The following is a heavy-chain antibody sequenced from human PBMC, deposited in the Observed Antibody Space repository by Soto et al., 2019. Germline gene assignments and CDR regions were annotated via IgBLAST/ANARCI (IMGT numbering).Heavy chain of an antibody. Sequence: GXSVKVSCKASGYSFTNNDFSWVRQATGQGLEWMGWMNPGSGDTWYAQKFQGRVTMTRDISIATAYMELSSLRSDDTAIYYCARMETFGSLNWFDPWGQGTLVTASS. V-gene: IGHV1-8*01. CDR2: MNPGSGDT. CDR3: ARMETFGSLNWFDP. CDR1: GYSFTNND. D-gene: IGHD3-10*01. J-gene: IGHJ5*02.